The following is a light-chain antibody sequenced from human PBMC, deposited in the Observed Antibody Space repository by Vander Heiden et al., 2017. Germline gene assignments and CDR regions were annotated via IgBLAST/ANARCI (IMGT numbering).Light chain of an antibody. CDR1: QNISSY. CDR2: AAS. Sequence: DIQMTQSPSSLSASVGDRVTITCRASQNISSYLNWYQQKPGKAPKLLIYAASSLQSGVPSRFSGSGSGTDFTLTISSLQPEDFATYYCQQSYSTFYTFGQGTKLEIK. V-gene: IGKV1-39*01. J-gene: IGKJ2*01. CDR3: QQSYSTFYT.